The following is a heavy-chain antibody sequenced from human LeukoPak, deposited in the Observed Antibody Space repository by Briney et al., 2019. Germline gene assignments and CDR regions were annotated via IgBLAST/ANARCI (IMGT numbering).Heavy chain of an antibody. CDR1: GFTFDGYG. CDR3: ARKGVGGELGGFDY. Sequence: GGSLRLSCATSGFTFDGYGMSWVRQVPGKGPEWVSGINWNGGSTGYADSVKGRFTISRDNAKNSLYLQMNSLRAEDTALYHCARKGVGGELGGFDYWGQGTLVTVSS. J-gene: IGHJ4*02. CDR2: INWNGGST. V-gene: IGHV3-20*01. D-gene: IGHD3-16*01.